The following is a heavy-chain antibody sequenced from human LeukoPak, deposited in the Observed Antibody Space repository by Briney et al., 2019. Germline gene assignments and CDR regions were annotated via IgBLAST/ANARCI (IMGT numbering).Heavy chain of an antibody. V-gene: IGHV4-59*01. CDR3: ARVSSLALHYYGMDV. D-gene: IGHD6-13*01. CDR2: IYYSGST. J-gene: IGHJ6*02. Sequence: SETLSLTCTVSGGSISSYYWSWIRQPPGKGLEWIGYIYYSGSTNYNPSLKSRVTISVDTSKNQFSLKLSSVTAADTAVYYCARVSSLALHYYGMDVWGQGTTVTVSS. CDR1: GGSISSYY.